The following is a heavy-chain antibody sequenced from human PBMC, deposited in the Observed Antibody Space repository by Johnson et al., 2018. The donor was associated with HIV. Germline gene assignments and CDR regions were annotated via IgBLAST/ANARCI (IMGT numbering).Heavy chain of an antibody. V-gene: IGHV3-23*04. J-gene: IGHJ3*02. CDR3: AKEGIVATKVGRDAFDI. CDR1: GFTFSSYA. Sequence: VQLVESGGGLVQPGGSLTLSCVGSGFTFSSYAMSWVRQAPGKGLEWVSGISGGGGNTYYADCVKGRFPLSRDNSKTMMWLQMDSLRVEDTAIYYCAKEGIVATKVGRDAFDIWGQGTLVTVSS. CDR2: ISGGGGNT. D-gene: IGHD5-12*01.